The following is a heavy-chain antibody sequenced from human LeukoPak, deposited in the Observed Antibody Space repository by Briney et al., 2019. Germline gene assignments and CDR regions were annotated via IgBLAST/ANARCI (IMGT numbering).Heavy chain of an antibody. J-gene: IGHJ4*02. CDR3: ARDMRYPEY. D-gene: IGHD1-26*01. Sequence: SETLSLTCTVSGGSISDYYWTWIRQPPGKGLEWIGYIYYSGSTNHNPSLKSRVTISVDTSKNQFSLKLRSVTAADTAVYYCARDMRYPEYCGQGTLVTVSS. CDR2: IYYSGST. V-gene: IGHV4-59*01. CDR1: GGSISDYY.